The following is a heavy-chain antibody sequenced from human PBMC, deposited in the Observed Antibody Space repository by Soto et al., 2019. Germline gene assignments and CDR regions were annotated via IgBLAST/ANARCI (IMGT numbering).Heavy chain of an antibody. J-gene: IGHJ4*02. V-gene: IGHV1-24*01. Sequence: ASVKVSCKVSGYTLTEFSMHWVRQAPGKGLEWMGGFDPEDGETIYAQKFQGRVTMTEDTSTDTAYMELSSLRSEDTAVYYCATSPLEWSRRDFDYWGQGTLVTVSS. D-gene: IGHD3-3*01. CDR2: FDPEDGET. CDR1: GYTLTEFS. CDR3: ATSPLEWSRRDFDY.